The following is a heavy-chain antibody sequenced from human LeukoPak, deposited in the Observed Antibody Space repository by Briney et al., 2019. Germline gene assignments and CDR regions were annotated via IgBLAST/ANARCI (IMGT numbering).Heavy chain of an antibody. V-gene: IGHV4-34*01. CDR3: ASGYSSSWPEY. CDR2: INHSGST. Sequence: NPSETLSLTCAVYGGSFSGYYWSWVRQPPGKGLERIGEINHSGSTNYNPSLKSRVTISVDTSKNQFSLKLSSVTAADTAVYYCASGYSSSWPEYWGQGTLVTVSS. J-gene: IGHJ4*02. D-gene: IGHD6-13*01. CDR1: GGSFSGYY.